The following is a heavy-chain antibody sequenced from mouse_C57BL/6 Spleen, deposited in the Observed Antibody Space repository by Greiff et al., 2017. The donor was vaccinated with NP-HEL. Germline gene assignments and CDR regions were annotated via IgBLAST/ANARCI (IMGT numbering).Heavy chain of an antibody. Sequence: EVQRVESGGGLVKPGGSLKLSCAASGFTFSSYAMSWVRQTPEKRLEWVATISDGGSYTYYPDNVKGRFTISRDNAKNNLYLQMSHLKSEDTAMYYCARGFRFFFDYWGQGTTLTVSS. J-gene: IGHJ2*01. CDR3: ARGFRFFFDY. CDR2: ISDGGSYT. V-gene: IGHV5-4*01. CDR1: GFTFSSYA.